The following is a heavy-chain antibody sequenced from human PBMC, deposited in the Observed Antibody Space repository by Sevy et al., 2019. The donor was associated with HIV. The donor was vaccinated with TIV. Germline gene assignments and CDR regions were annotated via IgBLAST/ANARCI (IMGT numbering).Heavy chain of an antibody. Sequence: ASVKVSCKASGYTFTNYEINWVRQATGQGLEWMGRMNPNSGETGYAPQFHGRVTMTRNTSLKIAYMELSSLTSDDTAVYYCARDEQSPYYYGSGNMGHWGQGTLVTVSS. CDR1: GYTFTNYE. CDR2: MNPNSGET. J-gene: IGHJ4*02. V-gene: IGHV1-8*01. D-gene: IGHD3-10*01. CDR3: ARDEQSPYYYGSGNMGH.